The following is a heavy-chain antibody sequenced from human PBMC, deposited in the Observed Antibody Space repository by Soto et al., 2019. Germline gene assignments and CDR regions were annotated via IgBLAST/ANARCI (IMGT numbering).Heavy chain of an antibody. J-gene: IGHJ1*01. CDR1: GGSISRYY. V-gene: IGHV4-4*07. Sequence: PSETLSLTCTVSGGSISRYYWSWIRQPAGKGLEWIGRIYTSGSTNYNPSLKSRVTMSVDTSKNQFSLKLSSVTAADTAVYYCAREGGYSYGYAEYFQHWGQGTLVTVSS. D-gene: IGHD5-18*01. CDR3: AREGGYSYGYAEYFQH. CDR2: IYTSGST.